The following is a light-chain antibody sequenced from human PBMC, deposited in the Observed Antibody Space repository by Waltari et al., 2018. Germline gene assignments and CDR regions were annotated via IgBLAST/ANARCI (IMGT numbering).Light chain of an antibody. V-gene: IGLV1-36*01. CDR3: AAWDDSLSGFL. J-gene: IGLJ1*01. Sequence: QSVLTQPPSVSEAARKSVTISCSGNRSNIGNNRVSWYQQVPGRTPKLLMFHDDQRASGVSDRFSASKSGTSASLAISGLQTEDEADYYCAAWDDSLSGFLFGVGTRLTVL. CDR2: HDD. CDR1: RSNIGNNR.